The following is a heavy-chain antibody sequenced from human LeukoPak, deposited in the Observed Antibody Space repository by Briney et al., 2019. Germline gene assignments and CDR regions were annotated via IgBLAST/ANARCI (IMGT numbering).Heavy chain of an antibody. CDR3: ARGHPHYYDSSGYTTKNFDY. CDR2: IYNSGST. D-gene: IGHD3-22*01. CDR1: GDPISSGGFY. V-gene: IGHV4-61*02. Sequence: PSQTLSLTCTVSGDPISSGGFYWGWIRQPAGKGLEWIGRIYNSGSTNYNPSLRSRVTISVDTSKNQFSLKLSSVTAADTAVYYCARGHPHYYDSSGYTTKNFDYWGQGTLVTVSS. J-gene: IGHJ4*02.